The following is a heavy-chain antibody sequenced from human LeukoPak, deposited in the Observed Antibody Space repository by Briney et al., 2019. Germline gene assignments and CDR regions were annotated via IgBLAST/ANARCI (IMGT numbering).Heavy chain of an antibody. D-gene: IGHD3-22*01. CDR1: GFTFSSYS. V-gene: IGHV3-21*01. Sequence: PGGSLRLSCAASGFTFSSYSMNWVRQAPGKGLEWVSSISSSSSYIYYADSVKGRFTISRDNAKNSLYLQMNSLRAEDTAVYYCARSKNPVEYYYDSSGYLGYWGQGTLVTVSS. J-gene: IGHJ4*02. CDR3: ARSKNPVEYYYDSSGYLGY. CDR2: ISSSSSYI.